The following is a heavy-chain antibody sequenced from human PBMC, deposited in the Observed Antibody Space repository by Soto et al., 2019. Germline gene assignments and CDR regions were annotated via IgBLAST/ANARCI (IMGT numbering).Heavy chain of an antibody. V-gene: IGHV1-46*01. D-gene: IGHD4-17*01. J-gene: IGHJ5*02. CDR2: INPSGGST. CDR1: GYTFTTYY. CDR3: ARVVVPTTATTSNWFDP. Sequence: ASVKVSCKGPGYTFTTYYLHWVRQAPGQGLEWMGIINPSGGSTNYAQRFQGRVTMTSDTSTSTVYMELSSLRADDTAVYYCARVVVPTTATTSNWFDPWG.